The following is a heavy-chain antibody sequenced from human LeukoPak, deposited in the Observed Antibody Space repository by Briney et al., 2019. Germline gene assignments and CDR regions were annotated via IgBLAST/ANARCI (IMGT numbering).Heavy chain of an antibody. Sequence: SETLSLTCTVSGGSVSSGSYYWSWIRQPPGKGLEWIGYIYYSGSTNYSPSLKSRVTISVDTSKNQFSLKLSSVTAADTAVYYCARVTHSSGWLRALYYYYGMDVWGQGTTVTVSS. CDR2: IYYSGST. J-gene: IGHJ6*02. CDR3: ARVTHSSGWLRALYYYYGMDV. D-gene: IGHD6-19*01. V-gene: IGHV4-61*01. CDR1: GGSVSSGSYY.